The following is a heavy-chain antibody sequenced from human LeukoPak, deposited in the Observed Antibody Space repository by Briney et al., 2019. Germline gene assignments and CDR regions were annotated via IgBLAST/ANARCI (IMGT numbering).Heavy chain of an antibody. CDR1: GFTFSAYA. J-gene: IGHJ4*02. CDR2: ISPAENKN. Sequence: GGSLRLSCAASGFTFSAYAMHWFRQAPGKGLEWLAVISPAENKNNHADSAKGRFTISRDNSKDTLYLQMNSLRPEGTAVYYCARAPNNAWHNFDCWGQGTLVTVSS. V-gene: IGHV3-30*04. D-gene: IGHD1/OR15-1a*01. CDR3: ARAPNNAWHNFDC.